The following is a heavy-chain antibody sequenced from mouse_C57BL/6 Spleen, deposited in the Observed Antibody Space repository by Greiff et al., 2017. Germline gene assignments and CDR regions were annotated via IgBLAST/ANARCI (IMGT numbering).Heavy chain of an antibody. CDR3: ARGDGNYYAMDY. J-gene: IGHJ4*01. CDR2: INPGSGGT. D-gene: IGHD2-1*01. CDR1: GYAFTNYL. Sequence: VQLQQSGAELVRPGTSVKVSCKASGYAFTNYLIEWVKQRPGQGLGWIGVINPGSGGTNYNEKFKGKATLTADKSSSTAYMQLSSLTSEDSAVYFCARGDGNYYAMDYWGQGTSVTVSS. V-gene: IGHV1-54*01.